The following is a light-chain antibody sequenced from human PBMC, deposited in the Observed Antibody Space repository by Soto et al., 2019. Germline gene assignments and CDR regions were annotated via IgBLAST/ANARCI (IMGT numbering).Light chain of an antibody. CDR2: DVT. Sequence: QSALTQPRSVSGSPAESVAISCTGTSSDVGAYNYVSWYQQHPGKAPKLIIYDVTKRPSGVPDRFSGSKSGNTASLTISGLQAEDEADYYCCSFAGTRTVVFGGGTKLTVL. V-gene: IGLV2-11*01. CDR1: SSDVGAYNY. J-gene: IGLJ2*01. CDR3: CSFAGTRTVV.